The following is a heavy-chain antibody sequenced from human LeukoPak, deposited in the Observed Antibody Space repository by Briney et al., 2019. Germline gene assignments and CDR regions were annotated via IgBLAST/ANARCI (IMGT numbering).Heavy chain of an antibody. D-gene: IGHD7-27*01. CDR3: ASSPNSWGFPHWYFDL. Sequence: SQTLSLTCAISGDSVSSNSAAWNWIRQSPSRGLEWLGRTYYRSKWYNDYAVSVKSRITINPDTSKNQFSLQLNSVSPEDTAVYYCASSPNSWGFPHWYFDLWGRGTLVTVSS. CDR1: GDSVSSNSAA. J-gene: IGHJ2*01. V-gene: IGHV6-1*01. CDR2: TYYRSKWYN.